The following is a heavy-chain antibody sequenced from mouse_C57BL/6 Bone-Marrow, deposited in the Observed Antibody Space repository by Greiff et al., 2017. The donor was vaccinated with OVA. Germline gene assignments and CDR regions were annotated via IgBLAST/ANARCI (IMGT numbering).Heavy chain of an antibody. CDR1: GFTFTDYY. V-gene: IGHV7-3*01. D-gene: IGHD1-1*01. CDR3: ARFSLSYFDV. Sequence: EVKLVESGGGLVQPGGSLSLSCAASGFTFTDYYMSWVRQPPGQALEWLGFIRNKANGYTTEYSASEKGRFTISRNNSQSILYLQMNALRADDSATYYCARFSLSYFDVWGTGTTVTAAS. J-gene: IGHJ1*03. CDR2: IRNKANGYTT.